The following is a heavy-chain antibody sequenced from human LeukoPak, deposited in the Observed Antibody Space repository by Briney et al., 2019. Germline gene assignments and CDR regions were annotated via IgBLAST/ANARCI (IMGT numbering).Heavy chain of an antibody. CDR2: INPNSSGT. CDR1: GYTFTGYY. CDR3: ARDRQWGYSGYHDVDY. V-gene: IGHV1-2*04. D-gene: IGHD5-12*01. J-gene: IGHJ4*02. Sequence: GASVNVSCKASGYTFTGYYMHWVRQAPGQGLEGMGWINPNSSGTNYAQKFQGWVTMTRDTSISTAYMELSRLRSDDTAVYYCARDRQWGYSGYHDVDYWGQGTLVTVSS.